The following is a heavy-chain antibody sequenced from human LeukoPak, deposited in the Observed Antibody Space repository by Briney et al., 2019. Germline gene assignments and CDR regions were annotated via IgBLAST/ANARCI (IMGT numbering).Heavy chain of an antibody. CDR2: ISSTSSYI. Sequence: PGGSLRLSCAASGFTFSDYSMTWVRQAPGKGLEWVSSISSTSSYIYYADSMKGRFTISRDNAKNSLFLHYCARISVVTTVRSPKYYFDYWGQGTLVTVSS. D-gene: IGHD2/OR15-2a*01. CDR3: KYYFDY. CDR1: GFTFSDYS. J-gene: IGHJ4*02. V-gene: IGHV3-21*01.